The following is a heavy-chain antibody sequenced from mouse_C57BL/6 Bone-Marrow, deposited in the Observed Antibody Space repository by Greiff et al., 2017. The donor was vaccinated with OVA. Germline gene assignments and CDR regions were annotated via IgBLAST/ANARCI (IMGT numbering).Heavy chain of an antibody. J-gene: IGHJ3*01. D-gene: IGHD1-1*01. CDR1: GYTFTNYW. Sequence: VQLQESGAELVRPGTSVKMSCKASGYTFTNYWIGWAKQRPGHGLEWIGDIYPGGGYTNYNEKFKGKATLTADKSSRTAYMQFRSLTSEDSAIYYCARGGYYGSSYAYWGQGTLVTVSA. V-gene: IGHV1-63*01. CDR2: IYPGGGYT. CDR3: ARGGYYGSSYAY.